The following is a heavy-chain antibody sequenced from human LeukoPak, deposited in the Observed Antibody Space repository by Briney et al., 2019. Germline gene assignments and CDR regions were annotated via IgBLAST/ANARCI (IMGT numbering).Heavy chain of an antibody. D-gene: IGHD6-13*01. V-gene: IGHV1-2*06. CDR1: GYTFTGYY. J-gene: IGHJ4*02. Sequence: GASVRVSCKGSGYTFTGYYMHWVRQAPGQGLEWMGRINPNSGGTNYAQKFQGRVTMTRDTSISTAYMELSRLRSDDTAVYYCASYGYSSQYFDYWGQGTLVTVSS. CDR3: ASYGYSSQYFDY. CDR2: INPNSGGT.